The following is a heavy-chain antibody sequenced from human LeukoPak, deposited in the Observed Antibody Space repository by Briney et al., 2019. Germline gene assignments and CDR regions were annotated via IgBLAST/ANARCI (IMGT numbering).Heavy chain of an antibody. D-gene: IGHD1-26*01. Sequence: GGSLRLSCAASGFTFSSYWMHWVRQAPGKGLEWVSAISGSGGSTYYADSVKGRFTISRDNSKNTLYLQMNSLRAEDTAVYYCAKRSGCYEGPGYWGQGTLVTVSS. CDR1: GFTFSSYW. J-gene: IGHJ4*02. CDR3: AKRSGCYEGPGY. CDR2: ISGSGGST. V-gene: IGHV3-23*01.